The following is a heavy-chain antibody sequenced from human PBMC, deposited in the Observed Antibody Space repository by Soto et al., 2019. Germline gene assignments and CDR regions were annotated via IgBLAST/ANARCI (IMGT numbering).Heavy chain of an antibody. D-gene: IGHD3-10*01. V-gene: IGHV3-23*01. CDR2: ISGSGGST. Sequence: PGGSLRLSCAASGFTFSSYAMSWVRQAPGKGLEWVSAISGSGGSTYYADSVKGRFTISRDNSKNTLYLQMNSLRAEDTAVYYCAKAYYYGSGSPEPTYDYWGQGTLVTVSS. J-gene: IGHJ4*02. CDR3: AKAYYYGSGSPEPTYDY. CDR1: GFTFSSYA.